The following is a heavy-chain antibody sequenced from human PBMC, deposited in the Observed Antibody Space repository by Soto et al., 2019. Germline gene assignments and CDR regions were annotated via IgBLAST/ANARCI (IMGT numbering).Heavy chain of an antibody. CDR1: GYKFSSYA. V-gene: IGHV1-18*01. J-gene: IGHJ5*02. CDR3: ATSYDTGFDP. Sequence: QLQLMQSGGEARNPGASAKVSCEASGYKFSSYAISWLRQAPGQGLEWMGLITPNSGYTNYAQKFQGRLILTTDIPSSTAYMELTSLTYDDTAMYYCATSYDTGFDPWGQGTLVSVS. CDR2: ITPNSGYT. D-gene: IGHD3-9*01.